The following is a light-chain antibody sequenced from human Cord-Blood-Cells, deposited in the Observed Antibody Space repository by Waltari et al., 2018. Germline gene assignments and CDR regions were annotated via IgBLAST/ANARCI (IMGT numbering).Light chain of an antibody. CDR3: SSYTSSSTPVV. J-gene: IGLJ2*01. CDR2: DVS. Sequence: SALTNPAPVSGSPGQPIPISCLETGSDVGGYNNFPGYHKHPGKAPKLMIYDVSNRPSGVSNRFSGSKSGNTASLTISGLQAEDEADYYCSSYTSSSTPVVFGGGTKLTVL. V-gene: IGLV2-14*01. CDR1: GSDVGGYNN.